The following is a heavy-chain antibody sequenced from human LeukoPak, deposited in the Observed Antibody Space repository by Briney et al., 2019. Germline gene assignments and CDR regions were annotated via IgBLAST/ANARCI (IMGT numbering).Heavy chain of an antibody. V-gene: IGHV3-49*04. CDR3: TRSRDAFDI. CDR1: GFTLGDYA. J-gene: IGHJ3*02. D-gene: IGHD6-13*01. CDR2: IRSKAYGGTT. Sequence: GGSLRLSCTASGFTLGDYAMSWVRQAPGKGLEWVGFIRSKAYGGTTEYAASVKGRFTISRDDSKSIAYLQMNSLKTEDTAVYYCTRSRDAFDIWGQGTMVTVSS.